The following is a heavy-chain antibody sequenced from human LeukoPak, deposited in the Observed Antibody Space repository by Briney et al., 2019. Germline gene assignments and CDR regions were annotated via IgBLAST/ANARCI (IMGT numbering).Heavy chain of an antibody. D-gene: IGHD2-2*01. J-gene: IGHJ5*02. CDR1: GGSISSGDYY. Sequence: NSSETLSLTCTVSGGSISSGDYYWSWIRQHPGKGLEWIGYIYYSGSTYYNPSPKSRVTISVDTSKNQFSLKLSSVTAADTAVYYCARDHTTSSNWFDPWGQGTLVTVSS. CDR2: IYYSGST. CDR3: ARDHTTSSNWFDP. V-gene: IGHV4-31*03.